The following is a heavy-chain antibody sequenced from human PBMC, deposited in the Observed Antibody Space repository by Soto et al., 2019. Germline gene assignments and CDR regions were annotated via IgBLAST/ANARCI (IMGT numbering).Heavy chain of an antibody. J-gene: IGHJ3*02. D-gene: IGHD1-1*01. CDR2: ISYDGSNK. Sequence: PGGSLRLSCAAPGFTFSSYGMHWVRQAPGKGLEWVAVISYDGSNKYYADSVKGRFTISRDNSKNTLYPQMNSLRAEDTAVYYCAKTLERRAFDIWGQGTMVTVSS. CDR1: GFTFSSYG. V-gene: IGHV3-30*18. CDR3: AKTLERRAFDI.